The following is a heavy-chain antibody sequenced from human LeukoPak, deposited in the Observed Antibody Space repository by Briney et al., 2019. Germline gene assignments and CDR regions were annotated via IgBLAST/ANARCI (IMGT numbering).Heavy chain of an antibody. J-gene: IGHJ6*03. CDR3: ARHTGFDRGYYYYMDV. Sequence: SETLSLTCTVSGGSISSSYWSWFQQPAGKGLEWIGRIHFSETTNNNPSLKSRITMSVDTSKNQFSLKLTSVTAADTAVYYCARHTGFDRGYYYYMDVWGKGTTVTVSS. CDR2: IHFSETT. CDR1: GGSISSSY. D-gene: IGHD3-9*01. V-gene: IGHV4-4*07.